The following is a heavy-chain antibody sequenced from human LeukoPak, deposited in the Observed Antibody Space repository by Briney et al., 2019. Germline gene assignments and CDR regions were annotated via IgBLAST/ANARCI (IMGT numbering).Heavy chain of an antibody. D-gene: IGHD3-16*02. CDR3: ARAPAILTFGGVIAMRWPLDY. Sequence: GASVKVSCKASGYTFTSYGISWVRQAPGQGLEWMGWISAYNGNTNYAQKLQGRVTMTTDTSTSTAYMELRSLRSDDTAVYYCARAPAILTFGGVIAMRWPLDYWGQGTLVTVSS. CDR2: ISAYNGNT. J-gene: IGHJ4*02. CDR1: GYTFTSYG. V-gene: IGHV1-18*01.